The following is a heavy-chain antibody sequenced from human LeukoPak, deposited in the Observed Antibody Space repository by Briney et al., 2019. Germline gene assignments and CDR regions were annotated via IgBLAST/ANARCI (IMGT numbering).Heavy chain of an antibody. Sequence: GGSLRLSCAASGFTFSSYSMNWVRQAPGKGLEWVSHITASGTAMFCADSVKGRFTISRDNAKNSLYLQMNSLRAEDTAVYYCAKKFGRDSSGYYWVRGMVNLDYWGHGTLVTVSS. V-gene: IGHV3-48*01. CDR3: AKKFGRDSSGYYWVRGMVNLDY. CDR1: GFTFSSYS. CDR2: ITASGTAM. D-gene: IGHD3-22*01. J-gene: IGHJ4*01.